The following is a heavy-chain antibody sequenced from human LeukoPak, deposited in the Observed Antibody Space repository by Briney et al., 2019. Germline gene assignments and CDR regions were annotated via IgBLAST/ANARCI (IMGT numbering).Heavy chain of an antibody. CDR2: ISGNGGGT. Sequence: GGSLRLSCAASGLTFSSYAMSWVPQAPGKGLEWVSGISGNGGGTYYADSAKGGFTISRDNSKNTLYLQMNSLRVGDTAVDYCAKSFGYSRSWFDNWGQGTLVTVTS. CDR3: AKSFGYSRSWFDN. D-gene: IGHD6-13*01. CDR1: GLTFSSYA. J-gene: IGHJ4*02. V-gene: IGHV3-23*01.